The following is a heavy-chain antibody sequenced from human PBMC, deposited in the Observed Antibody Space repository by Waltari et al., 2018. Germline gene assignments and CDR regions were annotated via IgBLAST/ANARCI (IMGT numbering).Heavy chain of an antibody. CDR2: ISDVSDCS. D-gene: IGHD2-15*01. V-gene: IGHV3-21*01. Sequence: EVQLVESGGGLVKPGGSLRLSCVVSGLNFRSYNMNWGRQAPGTGLEGVAYISDVSDCSTSAVSVKGRFTISRDNAKKSLYLQMNRLRTDDTAVYYCARDFYCSDGRCTDYWGQGTLVTVSS. CDR1: GLNFRSYN. J-gene: IGHJ4*02. CDR3: ARDFYCSDGRCTDY.